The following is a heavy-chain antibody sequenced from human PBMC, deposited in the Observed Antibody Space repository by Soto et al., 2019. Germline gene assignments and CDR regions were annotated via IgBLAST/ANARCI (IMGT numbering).Heavy chain of an antibody. J-gene: IGHJ4*02. Sequence: QVQLQESGPGLVKPSQTLSLTCSVSGSSVSSGIYYWSWIRQPPGKGLEWIGYIHFSGSITYNPSLTSRVTSSVDTSNNRRSLYLTSVTAADTAMYYCWRGVVASTMGRYWGQGTLVTVPS. CDR1: GSSVSSGIYY. V-gene: IGHV4-61*01. CDR3: WRGVVASTMGRY. CDR2: IHFSGSI. D-gene: IGHD2-8*01.